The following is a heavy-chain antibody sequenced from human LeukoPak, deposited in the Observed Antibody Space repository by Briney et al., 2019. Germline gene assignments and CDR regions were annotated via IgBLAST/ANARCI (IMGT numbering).Heavy chain of an antibody. V-gene: IGHV4-39*07. J-gene: IGHJ5*02. CDR2: IYYSGST. CDR3: ARDGAPSSSMMGANWFDP. D-gene: IGHD6-6*01. CDR1: GGSISSSSYY. Sequence: PSETLSLTCTVSGGSISSSSYYWGWIRQPPGTGLEWIGSIYYSGSTYYNPSLKSRVTISVDTSKNQFSLKLSSVTAADTAVYYCARDGAPSSSMMGANWFDPWGQGTLVTVSS.